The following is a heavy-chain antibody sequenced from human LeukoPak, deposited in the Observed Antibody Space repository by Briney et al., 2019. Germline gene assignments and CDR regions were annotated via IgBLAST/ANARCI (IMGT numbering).Heavy chain of an antibody. J-gene: IGHJ3*02. CDR1: GFTFITYS. D-gene: IGHD3-22*01. Sequence: PGGSLRLSCAASGFTFITYSMNWVRQAPGKGLEWVSSISIYSDYIFYADSVKGRFTISRDNAKSSLYLQMNSLRAEDTAVYYCARSPIGNAFDMWGQGTMITVSS. CDR2: ISIYSDYI. V-gene: IGHV3-21*01. CDR3: ARSPIGNAFDM.